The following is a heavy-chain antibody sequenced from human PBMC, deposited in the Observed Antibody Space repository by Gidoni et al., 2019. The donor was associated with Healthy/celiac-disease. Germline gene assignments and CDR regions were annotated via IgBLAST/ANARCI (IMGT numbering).Heavy chain of an antibody. CDR1: GGAVCGYY. V-gene: IGHV4-34*01. Sequence: QVQLHQWGAGLLKPTETLSLTCAVYGGAVCGYYWSWIRQPPGKGLEWIGEINHSGSTNYNPYLKSRVTISVDTSKNQFSLKLSSVTAADTAVYYCARARWPAYYYYMDVWGKGTTVTVSS. D-gene: IGHD2-15*01. CDR2: INHSGST. J-gene: IGHJ6*03. CDR3: ARARWPAYYYYMDV.